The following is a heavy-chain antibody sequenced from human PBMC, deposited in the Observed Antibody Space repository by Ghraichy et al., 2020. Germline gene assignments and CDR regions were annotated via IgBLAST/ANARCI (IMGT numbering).Heavy chain of an antibody. CDR1: RFTFSGYA. CDR2: ISYDGSNK. Sequence: GGSLRLSCAASRFTFSGYAMHWVRQAPGKGLEWVAVISYDGSNKYYADSVKGRFTISRDNSKNTLYLQMNSLRAEDMAVYYCARDIKSSSWSYYYYAMDVWGQGTTVTVSS. J-gene: IGHJ6*02. D-gene: IGHD6-13*01. CDR3: ARDIKSSSWSYYYYAMDV. V-gene: IGHV3-30-3*01.